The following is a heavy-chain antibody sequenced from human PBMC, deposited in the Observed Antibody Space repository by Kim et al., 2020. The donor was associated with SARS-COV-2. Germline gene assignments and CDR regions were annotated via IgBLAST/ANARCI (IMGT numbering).Heavy chain of an antibody. D-gene: IGHD3-3*01. CDR3: AKDIGSIHYYGMDV. Sequence: GGSLRLSCAASGFTFDDYAMHWVRQAPGKGLEWVSGISWNSGSIGYADSVKGRFTISRDNAKNSLYLQMNSLRAEDTALYYCAKDIGSIHYYGMDVWGQGTTVTVSS. CDR2: ISWNSGSI. V-gene: IGHV3-9*01. J-gene: IGHJ6*02. CDR1: GFTFDDYA.